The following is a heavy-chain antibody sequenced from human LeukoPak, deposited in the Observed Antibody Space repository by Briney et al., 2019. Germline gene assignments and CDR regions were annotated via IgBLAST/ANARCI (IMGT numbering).Heavy chain of an antibody. CDR2: INPSGGST. J-gene: IGHJ3*02. CDR1: GYTFTSYY. Sequence: ASVTVSCKASGYTFTSYYMHWVRQAPGQGLEWMGIINPSGGSTSYAQKFQGRVTMTRDTSTSTVYMELSSLRSEDTAVYYCARALITVVTKDAFDIWGQGTMVTVSS. V-gene: IGHV1-46*01. D-gene: IGHD4-23*01. CDR3: ARALITVVTKDAFDI.